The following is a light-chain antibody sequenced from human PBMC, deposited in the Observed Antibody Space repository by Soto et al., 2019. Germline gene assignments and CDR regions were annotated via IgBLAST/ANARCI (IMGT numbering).Light chain of an antibody. CDR2: GGS. Sequence: IVLTQSPGTLSLSPGERSTLSCRASQSVRSSYLAWYQQKPGQSPRLVIYGGSTRAIGIPARFSGSGSGTDFTLTISRLEPEDFAVYYCQQYDTYLTFGPGTKVDIK. J-gene: IGKJ3*01. CDR3: QQYDTYLT. V-gene: IGKV3-20*01. CDR1: QSVRSSY.